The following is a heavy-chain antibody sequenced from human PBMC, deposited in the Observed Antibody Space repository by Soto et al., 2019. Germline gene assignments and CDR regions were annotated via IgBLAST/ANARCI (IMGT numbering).Heavy chain of an antibody. J-gene: IGHJ4*02. CDR2: IYSGGYT. CDR3: ATQRGGGGY. CDR1: GFTVSNNY. Sequence: EVQLVESGGGLIQPGGSLRLSCAVSGFTVSNNYMSWVRQAPGKGLEGVSVIYSGGYTAYGDSVKGRFTISRDNSKNTLYLQINSRGAADRAFCYWATQRGGGGYWGQGTLVTVSS. D-gene: IGHD6-25*01. V-gene: IGHV3-53*01.